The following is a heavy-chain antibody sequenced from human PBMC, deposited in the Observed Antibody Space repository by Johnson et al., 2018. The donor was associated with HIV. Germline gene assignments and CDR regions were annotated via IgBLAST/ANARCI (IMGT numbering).Heavy chain of an antibody. CDR2: IKQDGSEK. J-gene: IGHJ3*02. V-gene: IGHV3-7*01. Sequence: VQLVESGGGLVQPGGSLRLSCAASGFTFSSYWMSWVRQAPGMGLEWVATIKQDGSEKYYVDSVKGRFTISRDNAKSSLFLQMNSLRADDTAVYYCARGYNSAFDIWGQGTMVTVSS. CDR1: GFTFSSYW. D-gene: IGHD1-1*01. CDR3: ARGYNSAFDI.